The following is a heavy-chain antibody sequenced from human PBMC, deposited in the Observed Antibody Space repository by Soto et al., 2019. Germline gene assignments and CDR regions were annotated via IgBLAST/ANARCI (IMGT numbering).Heavy chain of an antibody. CDR3: AINYDSRGYEDLDY. CDR1: GYTFSDRG. J-gene: IGHJ4*02. D-gene: IGHD3-22*01. V-gene: IGHV1-18*01. Sequence: QIHLVQSGPEVKEPGASVKVSCKASGYTFSDRGISWVRPAPGQGLEWMGWVSTYSDITNYAQKFQGRVSMTTDTSTNTAYMELRSLRSDDTAVYYCAINYDSRGYEDLDYWGQGSLVTVSS. CDR2: VSTYSDIT.